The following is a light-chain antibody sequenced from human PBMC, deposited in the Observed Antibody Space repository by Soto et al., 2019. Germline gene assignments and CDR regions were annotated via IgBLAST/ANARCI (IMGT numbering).Light chain of an antibody. V-gene: IGLV1-44*01. CDR3: VAWDDSLNGVV. CDR2: SSN. CDR1: SSNIGSNS. Sequence: QSVLTQPPSASGTPGQRVTISCSGSSSNIGSNSVNWYQQLPGTAPKLLMYSSNQRPSGVPDRFSGSKSGTSASLAISGLQSEDEADYYCVAWDDSLNGVVFGGGTQLTVL. J-gene: IGLJ2*01.